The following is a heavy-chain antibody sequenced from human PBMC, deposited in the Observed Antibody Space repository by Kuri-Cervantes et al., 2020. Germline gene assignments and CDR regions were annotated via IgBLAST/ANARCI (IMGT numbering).Heavy chain of an antibody. CDR3: VRVFGTTFRFRHYYYGMDV. V-gene: IGHV3-30*03. CDR1: GFIFSDYA. CDR2: ISHDGGNE. J-gene: IGHJ6*02. D-gene: IGHD1/OR15-1a*01. Sequence: GEYLKISCAVSGFIFSDYAMHWVRQAPGKGPEWVAVISHDGGNEYYTDSVKGRFTISRDNSKNTLYLQMNSLRAEDTAVYYCVRVFGTTFRFRHYYYGMDVCCQGTTVTVSS.